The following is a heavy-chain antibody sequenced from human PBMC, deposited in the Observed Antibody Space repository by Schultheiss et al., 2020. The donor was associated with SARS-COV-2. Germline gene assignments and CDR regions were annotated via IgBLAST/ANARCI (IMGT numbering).Heavy chain of an antibody. CDR1: GGSFSSYY. J-gene: IGHJ4*02. V-gene: IGHV4-59*08. CDR3: ARTYYYDSSGYN. CDR2: IYYSGST. Sequence: SETLSLTCAVYGGSFSSYYWSWIRQPPGKGLEWIGYIYYSGSTNYNPSLKSRVTISVDTSKNQFSLKLSSVTAADTAVYYCARTYYYDSSGYNWGQGTLVTVSS. D-gene: IGHD3-22*01.